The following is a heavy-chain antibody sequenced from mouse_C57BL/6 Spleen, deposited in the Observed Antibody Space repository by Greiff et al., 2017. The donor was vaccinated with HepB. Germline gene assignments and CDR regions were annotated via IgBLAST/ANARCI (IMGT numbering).Heavy chain of an antibody. J-gene: IGHJ4*01. CDR2: IDPSDSET. Sequence: QVQLQQPGAELVRPGSSVKLSCKASGYTFTSYWMHWVKQRPIQGLEWIGNIDPSDSETHYNQKFKDKATLTVDKSSSTAYMQLSSLTSEDSAVYYCARDGYYLPMDYWGQGTSVTVSS. V-gene: IGHV1-52*01. CDR1: GYTFTSYW. CDR3: ARDGYYLPMDY. D-gene: IGHD2-3*01.